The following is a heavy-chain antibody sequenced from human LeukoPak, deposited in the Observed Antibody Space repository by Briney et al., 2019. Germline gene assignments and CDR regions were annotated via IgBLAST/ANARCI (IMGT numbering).Heavy chain of an antibody. CDR1: GGSISSGSYY. Sequence: SETLSLTCTVSGGSISSGSYYWRWIRQPAGKGLEWIGRIYTSGSTNYNPSLKSRVTISVDTSKNQFSLKLSSVTAADTAVYYCARGEFNWFDPWGQGTLVTVSS. CDR2: IYTSGST. D-gene: IGHD3-10*01. J-gene: IGHJ5*02. CDR3: ARGEFNWFDP. V-gene: IGHV4-61*02.